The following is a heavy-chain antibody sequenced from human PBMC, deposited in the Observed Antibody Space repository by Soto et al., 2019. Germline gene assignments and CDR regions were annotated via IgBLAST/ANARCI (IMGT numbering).Heavy chain of an antibody. D-gene: IGHD3-3*02. J-gene: IGHJ5*02. Sequence: SQTLSLTCTVSGGSISSGGYYWSWIRQPPGKGLEWIGYIYHSGSTYYNPSLESRVTISVDRSKTQFSLKLSSLTAADTAVYYCATGPPFLPWGQGTLVTVSS. CDR3: ATGPPFLP. V-gene: IGHV4-30-2*01. CDR2: IYHSGST. CDR1: GGSISSGGYY.